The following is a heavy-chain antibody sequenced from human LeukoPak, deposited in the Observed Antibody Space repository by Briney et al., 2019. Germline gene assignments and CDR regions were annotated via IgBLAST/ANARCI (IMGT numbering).Heavy chain of an antibody. CDR3: ARVDRGYSGYDYFALTVPYWYFDL. CDR1: GGTFSSYA. CDR2: IIPIFGTA. J-gene: IGHJ2*01. Sequence: SVKVSCKASGGTFSSYAISWVRQAPGQGLEWMGGIIPIFGTATYAQKVQGRVTITADESTSTAYMELSSLRSEDTAVYYCARVDRGYSGYDYFALTVPYWYFDLWGRGTLVTVSS. D-gene: IGHD5-12*01. V-gene: IGHV1-69*13.